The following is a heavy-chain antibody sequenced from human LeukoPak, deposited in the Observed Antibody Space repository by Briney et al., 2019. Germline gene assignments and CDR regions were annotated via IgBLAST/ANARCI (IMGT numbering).Heavy chain of an antibody. J-gene: IGHJ4*02. CDR3: ARGSGVMTTVTSLDY. D-gene: IGHD4-17*01. CDR1: GFTFSSYA. V-gene: IGHV3-30-3*01. Sequence: GRSLRLSCAASGFTFSSYAMHWVRQAPGKGLEWVAVISYDGSNKYYADSVKGRFTISRDNSKNTLYLQMNSLRAEDTAVYYCARGSGVMTTVTSLDYWGQGTLVTVSS. CDR2: ISYDGSNK.